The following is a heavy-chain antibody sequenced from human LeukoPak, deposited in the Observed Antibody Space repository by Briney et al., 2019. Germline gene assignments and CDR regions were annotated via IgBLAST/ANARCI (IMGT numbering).Heavy chain of an antibody. D-gene: IGHD4-17*01. CDR1: GYTFTSYY. CDR3: ARNPRDYGDYYPFFDY. J-gene: IGHJ4*02. V-gene: IGHV1-46*01. CDR2: INPSGGST. Sequence: WASVKASCKASGYTFTSYYMHWVRQAPGQGLEWMGIINPSGGSTSYAQKFQGRVTMTRDTSTSTVYMELSSLRSEDTAVYYCARNPRDYGDYYPFFDYWGQGTLVTVSS.